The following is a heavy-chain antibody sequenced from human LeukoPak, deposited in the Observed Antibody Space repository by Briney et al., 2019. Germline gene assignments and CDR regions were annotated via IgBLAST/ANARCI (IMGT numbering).Heavy chain of an antibody. J-gene: IGHJ6*03. CDR2: KYTSGST. V-gene: IGHV4-61*02. CDR1: GGSISSDNSY. Sequence: PSETLSLTCTVSGGSISSDNSYWSWIRQPAGKGLEWIGRKYTSGSTYYNPSLKSRVTISIDTSKNQFSLKLSSVTAADTAVYYCARTGGSFYFYYYMDVWGKGTTVTVSS. D-gene: IGHD1-26*01. CDR3: ARTGGSFYFYYYMDV.